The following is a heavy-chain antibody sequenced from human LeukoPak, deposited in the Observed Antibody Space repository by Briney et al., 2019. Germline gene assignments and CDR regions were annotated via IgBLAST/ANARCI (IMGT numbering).Heavy chain of an antibody. Sequence: SETLSLTCTVSGGSISSYYWSWIRQPAGKGLEWIGRIYTSGSTYYDPSLKSRVTISVDTSKNQFSLRLSSVTAADTAVYYCARRPSKKGAFDIWGQGTMVTVSS. J-gene: IGHJ3*02. CDR3: ARRPSKKGAFDI. CDR1: GGSISSYY. V-gene: IGHV4-4*07. CDR2: IYTSGST.